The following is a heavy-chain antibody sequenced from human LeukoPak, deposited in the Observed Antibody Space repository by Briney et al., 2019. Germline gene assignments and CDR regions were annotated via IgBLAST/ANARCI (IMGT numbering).Heavy chain of an antibody. CDR1: GFTFSSYW. D-gene: IGHD6-6*01. Sequence: QPGGSLRLSCAASGFTFSSYWTSWVRQAPGKGLEWVANIKQDGSEKYYVDSVKGRFTISRDNAKNSLYLQMNSLRAEDTAVYYSARGGKIRSSSSVLDYWGQGTLVTVSS. V-gene: IGHV3-7*01. CDR3: ARGGKIRSSSSVLDY. J-gene: IGHJ4*02. CDR2: IKQDGSEK.